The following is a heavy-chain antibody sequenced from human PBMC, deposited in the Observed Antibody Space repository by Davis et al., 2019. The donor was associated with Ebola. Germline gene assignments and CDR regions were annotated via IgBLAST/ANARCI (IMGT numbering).Heavy chain of an antibody. CDR1: GFTFSGSA. D-gene: IGHD3-22*01. Sequence: GESLKISCAASGFTFSGSAMHWVRQASGKGLEWVGRIRSKANSYATAYAASVKGRFTISRDDSKNTAYLQMNSLNTEDTAVYFCTRRRTDDSSGYYDYWGLGTLLTVSS. CDR2: IRSKANSYAT. V-gene: IGHV3-73*01. J-gene: IGHJ4*02. CDR3: TRRRTDDSSGYYDY.